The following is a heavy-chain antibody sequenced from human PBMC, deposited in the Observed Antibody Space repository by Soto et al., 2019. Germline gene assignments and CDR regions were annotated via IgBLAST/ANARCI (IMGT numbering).Heavy chain of an antibody. CDR2: INPNSGGT. CDR3: ARSGNTGYYRMDV. J-gene: IGHJ6*02. Sequence: ASVKVSCKASGYTFTGYYMHWVRQAPGQGLEWMGWINPNSGGTNYAQKFQGWVTMTRDTSINTAYMELSRLRSDDTAVYYCARSGNTGYYRMDVWGQGTTVTVYS. D-gene: IGHD5-18*01. V-gene: IGHV1-2*04. CDR1: GYTFTGYY.